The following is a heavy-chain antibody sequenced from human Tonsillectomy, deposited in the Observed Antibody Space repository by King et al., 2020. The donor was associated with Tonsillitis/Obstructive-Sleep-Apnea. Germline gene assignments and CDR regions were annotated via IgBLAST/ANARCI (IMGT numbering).Heavy chain of an antibody. J-gene: IGHJ6*03. V-gene: IGHV3-23*01. CDR3: AKVDCSSTSCYSLYYYYYMDV. CDR1: GFTFSSYA. Sequence: VQLLESGGGLVQPGGSLRLSCAASGFTFSSYAMSWVRQAPGKGLEWVSAISGSGGSTYYADSVKGRFTISRDNSKNTLYLQMNSLRAEDTAVYYCAKVDCSSTSCYSLYYYYYMDVWGKGTTVTVSS. D-gene: IGHD2-2*01. CDR2: ISGSGGST.